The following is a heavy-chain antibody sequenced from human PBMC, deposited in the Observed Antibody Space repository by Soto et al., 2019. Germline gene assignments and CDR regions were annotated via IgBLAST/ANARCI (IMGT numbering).Heavy chain of an antibody. D-gene: IGHD6-13*01. CDR1: GGPISTSGYF. CDR2: FIYTGNT. Sequence: QLQLQESGPGLVKPSETLSLTCTVSGGPISTSGYFWGWIRQFPGTGLEWIGRFIYTGNTCYNQSPGGRATMSVDTSQNRFSLQLTSVIAADTAVYYCVREWVAGNPGGVWGQGTLVTVSS. CDR3: VREWVAGNPGGV. J-gene: IGHJ4*02. V-gene: IGHV4-39*02.